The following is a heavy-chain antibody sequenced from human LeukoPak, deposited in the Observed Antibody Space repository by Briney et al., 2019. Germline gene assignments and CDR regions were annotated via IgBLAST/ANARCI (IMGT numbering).Heavy chain of an antibody. CDR3: ARDQILGNYYDSSGYPYYFDY. D-gene: IGHD3-22*01. J-gene: IGHJ4*02. CDR1: GFTFSDYY. Sequence: AGGALRLSCAASGFTFSDYYMSWIRQAPGKGLEWVSYISSSGSTIYYADSVKGRFTISRDNAKNSLYLQMNSLRAEDTAVYYCARDQILGNYYDSSGYPYYFDYWGQGTLVTVSS. V-gene: IGHV3-11*01. CDR2: ISSSGSTI.